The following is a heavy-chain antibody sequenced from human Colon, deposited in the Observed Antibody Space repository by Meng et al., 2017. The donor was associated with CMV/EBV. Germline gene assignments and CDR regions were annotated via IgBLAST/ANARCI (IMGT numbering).Heavy chain of an antibody. CDR3: AKDTAYYYGSGSRAYGMDV. Sequence: GESLKISCEASGFSFSTSHMHWVRQAPGKGLEWVSGISGSGSSTYYADSVKGRYTISRDNSKTTLYLQMNSLGAEDTAVYYCAKDTAYYYGSGSRAYGMDVWGQGTTVTVSS. CDR1: GFSFSTSH. CDR2: ISGSGSST. D-gene: IGHD3-10*01. J-gene: IGHJ6*02. V-gene: IGHV3-23*01.